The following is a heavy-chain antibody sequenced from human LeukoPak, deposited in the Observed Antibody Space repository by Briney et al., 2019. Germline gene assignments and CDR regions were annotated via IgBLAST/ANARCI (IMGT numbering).Heavy chain of an antibody. Sequence: GGSLRLSCAASEFTFGSYWMTWVRQAPGKGLEWVANINRDGSKNHFVDSVKGRFTISRDNARNFLYLQMNSLRAEDTAVYFCARDSSPYCGDDCYFDAFDLWGQGTMVTVSS. J-gene: IGHJ3*01. V-gene: IGHV3-7*03. CDR1: EFTFGSYW. CDR3: ARDSSPYCGDDCYFDAFDL. CDR2: INRDGSKN. D-gene: IGHD2-21*02.